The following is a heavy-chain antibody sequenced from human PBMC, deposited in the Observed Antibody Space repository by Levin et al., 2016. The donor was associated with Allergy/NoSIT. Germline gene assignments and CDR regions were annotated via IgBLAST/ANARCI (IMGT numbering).Heavy chain of an antibody. V-gene: IGHV1-2*02. Sequence: ASVKVSCKASGYTFTDYNIYWVRQAPGQGLEWMGWFNPRSGATVYAQNFQGRVTMTGDTSISTGDMELSRLRSDDTAIYYCARRYCSGGSCYPDYWGQGTLVTVSS. CDR1: GYTFTDYN. J-gene: IGHJ4*02. D-gene: IGHD2-15*01. CDR3: ARRYCSGGSCYPDY. CDR2: FNPRSGAT.